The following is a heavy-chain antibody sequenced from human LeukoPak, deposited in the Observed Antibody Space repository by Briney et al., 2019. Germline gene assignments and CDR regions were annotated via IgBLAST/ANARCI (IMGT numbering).Heavy chain of an antibody. D-gene: IGHD2-2*01. J-gene: IGHJ3*02. CDR1: GYSFTSYW. CDR3: ARLACSSTSCYLWRAFDI. V-gene: IGHV5-51*01. Sequence: GESLKISCKGSGYSFTSYWIGWVRQMPGKGLEWMGIIYPGDSDTRYSPSFQGQVTISADKSISTAYLQWSSLKASDTAMYYCARLACSSTSCYLWRAFDIWGQGTMVTVSS. CDR2: IYPGDSDT.